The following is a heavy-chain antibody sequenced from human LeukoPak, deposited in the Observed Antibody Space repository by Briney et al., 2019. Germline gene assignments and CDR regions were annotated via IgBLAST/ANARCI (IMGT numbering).Heavy chain of an antibody. J-gene: IGHJ4*02. V-gene: IGHV4-39*01. CDR2: IYYSGST. D-gene: IGHD3-22*01. CDR3: ARQNYDSSGYPTSLSDY. Sequence: SETLSLTCTVSGGSISSSSYYWGWIRQPPGKGLEWIGSIYYSGSTYYNPSLKSRVTISVDTSKNQFSLKLSSVTAADTAVYYCARQNYDSSGYPTSLSDYWGQGTLVTVSS. CDR1: GGSISSSSYY.